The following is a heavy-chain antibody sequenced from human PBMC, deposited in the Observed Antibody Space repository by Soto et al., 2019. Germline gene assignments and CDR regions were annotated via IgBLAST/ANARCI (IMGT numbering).Heavy chain of an antibody. V-gene: IGHV2-5*02. Sequence: QITLKESGHTLVKPTQTLTLTCTFSGVSLTTSGVGVGWIRQPPGKALEWLALIYWDDDTRYSPSLKSRLTITKDPSQNQVVLTMTNMDPADTATYFFAHRTTPVTWWFDPWGQGTLVTVSS. J-gene: IGHJ5*02. D-gene: IGHD4-17*01. CDR3: AHRTTPVTWWFDP. CDR1: GVSLTTSGVG. CDR2: IYWDDDT.